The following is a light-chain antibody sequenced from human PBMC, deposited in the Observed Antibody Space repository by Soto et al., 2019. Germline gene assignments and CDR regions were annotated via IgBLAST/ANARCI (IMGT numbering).Light chain of an antibody. CDR3: QQYNNWPRSIT. CDR2: GAS. J-gene: IGKJ5*01. CDR1: QSVSSN. V-gene: IGKV3-15*01. Sequence: EIVMTQSPATLSVSPGERATLSCRAGQSVSSNLAWYQQKPGQAPRLLIYGASTRATGIPARFSGSGSGTEFTLTISSLQSEDFAVYYCQQYNNWPRSITFGHGTRLEIK.